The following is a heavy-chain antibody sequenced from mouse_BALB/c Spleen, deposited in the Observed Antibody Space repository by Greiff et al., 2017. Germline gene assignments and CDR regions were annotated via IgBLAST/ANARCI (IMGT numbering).Heavy chain of an antibody. D-gene: IGHD2-10*02. J-gene: IGHJ4*01. V-gene: IGHV5-17*02. CDR3: ARREYGNYDAMDY. CDR1: GFTFSSFG. Sequence: EVHLVESGGGLVQPGGSRKLSCAASGFTFSSFGMHWVRQAPEKGLEWVAYISSGSSTIYYADTVKGRFTISRDNPKNTLFLQMTSLRSEDTAMYYCARREYGNYDAMDYWGQGTSVTVSS. CDR2: ISSGSSTI.